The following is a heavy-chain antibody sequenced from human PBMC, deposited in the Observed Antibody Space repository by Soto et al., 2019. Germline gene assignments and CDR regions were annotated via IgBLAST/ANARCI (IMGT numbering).Heavy chain of an antibody. D-gene: IGHD6-19*01. CDR2: ISYDGSNK. V-gene: IGHV3-30-3*01. CDR1: GFTFSSYA. Sequence: PGESLKISCAASGFTFSSYAMHWVRQAPGKGLEWVAVISYDGSNKYYADSVKGRFTISRDNSKNTLYLQMNSLRAEDTAVYYCARDNGWLDYWGQGTLVTVSS. CDR3: ARDNGWLDY. J-gene: IGHJ4*02.